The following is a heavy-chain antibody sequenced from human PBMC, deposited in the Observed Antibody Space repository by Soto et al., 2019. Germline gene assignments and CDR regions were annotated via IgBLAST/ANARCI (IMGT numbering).Heavy chain of an antibody. Sequence: KTSETLSLTCAVSGGSISSDYYSWSWIRQPPGKDLEWIGYIYHGGSTYYNPSLRSRVTLSVDTSMNHFSLRLTSVTAADTAVYSCARLNKLRNDAFDIWGQGTLVTVSS. D-gene: IGHD3-16*01. V-gene: IGHV4-30-2*01. CDR3: ARLNKLRNDAFDI. CDR2: IYHGGST. J-gene: IGHJ3*02. CDR1: GGSISSDYYS.